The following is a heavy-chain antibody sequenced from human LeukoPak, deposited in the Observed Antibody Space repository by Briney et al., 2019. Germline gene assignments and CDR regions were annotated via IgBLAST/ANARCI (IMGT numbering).Heavy chain of an antibody. CDR2: IKSKSGGATT. V-gene: IGHV3-15*01. Sequence: PGGSLRLSCAASGFTFSSDYMSWVRQAPGKGLEWVGRIKSKSGGATTDYAAHVKVRFTISRDDSKNTLYLRMNSLNTEDTYVYDCTPMVRGGFDYWGQGTLVTVSS. CDR3: TPMVRGGFDY. D-gene: IGHD3-10*01. J-gene: IGHJ4*02. CDR1: GFTFSSDY.